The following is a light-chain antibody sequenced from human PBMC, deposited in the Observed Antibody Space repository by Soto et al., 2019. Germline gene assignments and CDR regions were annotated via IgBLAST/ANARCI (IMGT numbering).Light chain of an antibody. V-gene: IGLV2-23*01. CDR3: CSYAGSSTWV. CDR2: EGS. Sequence: QTALTQPASVSGSPGQSITISCTGTSSDVGSYNLVSWYQQYPGKAPKLMIYEGSKRPSGVSNRFSGSKSGNTASLTISGLQAEDEADYYCCSYAGSSTWVFGGGTKVTVL. CDR1: SSDVGSYNL. J-gene: IGLJ3*02.